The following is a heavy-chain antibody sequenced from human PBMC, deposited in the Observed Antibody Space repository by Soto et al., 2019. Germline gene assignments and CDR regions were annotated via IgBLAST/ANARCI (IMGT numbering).Heavy chain of an antibody. CDR2: IKSKTDGGTT. J-gene: IGHJ3*02. CDR3: TTDLYYYDSSGKSDAFDI. D-gene: IGHD3-22*01. V-gene: IGHV3-15*07. CDR1: GFSFSNAW. Sequence: EVQLVESGGGLVKPGGSLRLSCAASGFSFSNAWMNWVRQAQGKGLEWVGRIKSKTDGGTTDYAAPVKGRFTISRDDSKNTLYLQMNSLKTEDTAVYYCTTDLYYYDSSGKSDAFDIWGQGTMVTVSS.